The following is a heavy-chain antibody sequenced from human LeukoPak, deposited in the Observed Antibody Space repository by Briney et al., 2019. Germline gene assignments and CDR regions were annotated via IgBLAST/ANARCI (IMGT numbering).Heavy chain of an antibody. Sequence: GGSLRLSCAASGFTFSSYAMSWVRQAPGKGLEWVSAISGSGGSTYYADSVKGRFTISRDNAKNSLYLQMNSLRAEDTAVYFCARDGDYAQDFDYWGQGTLVTVSS. V-gene: IGHV3-23*01. J-gene: IGHJ4*02. CDR3: ARDGDYAQDFDY. CDR1: GFTFSSYA. D-gene: IGHD4-17*01. CDR2: ISGSGGST.